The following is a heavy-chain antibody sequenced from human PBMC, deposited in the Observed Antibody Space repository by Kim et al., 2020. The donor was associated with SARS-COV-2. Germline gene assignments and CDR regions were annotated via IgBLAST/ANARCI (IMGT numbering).Heavy chain of an antibody. D-gene: IGHD2-2*01. CDR3: ARVRYCSSTSCYGGIDP. J-gene: IGHJ5*02. V-gene: IGHV4-34*01. CDR1: GGSFSGYY. Sequence: SETLSLTCAVYGGSFSGYYWSWIRQPPGKGLEWIGEINHSGSTNYNPSLKSRVTISVDTSKNQFSLKLSSVTAADTAVYYCARVRYCSSTSCYGGIDPWGQGTLVTVSS. CDR2: INHSGST.